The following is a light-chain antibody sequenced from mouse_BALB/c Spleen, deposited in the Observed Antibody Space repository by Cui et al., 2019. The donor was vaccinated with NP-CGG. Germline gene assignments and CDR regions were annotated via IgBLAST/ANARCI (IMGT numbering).Light chain of an antibody. CDR1: TGAVTTSNY. J-gene: IGLJ1*01. V-gene: IGLV1*01. Sequence: QAVVTQESALTTSPGDTVTLTCRSSTGAVTTSNYANWVQEKPDHLFTGLIGGTNNRAPGVPARFSGSLIGDKAALTITGAQTEDDAMYFCALWYSTHWVFGGGTKLTVL. CDR3: ALWYSTHWV. CDR2: GTN.